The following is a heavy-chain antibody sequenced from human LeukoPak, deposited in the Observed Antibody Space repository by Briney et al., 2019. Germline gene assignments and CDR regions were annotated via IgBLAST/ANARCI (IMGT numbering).Heavy chain of an antibody. CDR3: ARDPTRVVPAAMPWDY. D-gene: IGHD2-2*01. V-gene: IGHV1-2*02. Sequence: GASVKVSCKASGYTFTGYYMHWVRQAPAQGLEWMGWINPNSGGTNYAQKFQGRVTMTRDTSISTAYMELSRLRSDDTAVYDCARDPTRVVPAAMPWDYWGQGTLVTVSS. CDR1: GYTFTGYY. J-gene: IGHJ4*02. CDR2: INPNSGGT.